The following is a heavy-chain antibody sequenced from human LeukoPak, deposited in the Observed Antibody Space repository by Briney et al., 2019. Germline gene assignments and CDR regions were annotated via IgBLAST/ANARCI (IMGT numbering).Heavy chain of an antibody. V-gene: IGHV1-18*01. CDR1: GYTFTSYG. D-gene: IGHD3-10*01. J-gene: IGHJ4*02. Sequence: GSSGKVSCKASGYTFTSYGISWVRQAPGQGLDWMGWISAYNGNTNYAQKLQGRVTMTTDTSTSTAYMELGSLRSDDTAVYYCARGGVWFGELFPFDYWGQGTLVTVSS. CDR3: ARGGVWFGELFPFDY. CDR2: ISAYNGNT.